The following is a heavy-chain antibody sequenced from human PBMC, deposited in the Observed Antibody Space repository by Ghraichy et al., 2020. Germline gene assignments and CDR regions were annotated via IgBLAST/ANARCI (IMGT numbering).Heavy chain of an antibody. CDR2: ISYDGSNK. CDR3: ARDREYYDFWSGYSPYYYYYYMDV. CDR1: GFTFSSYA. D-gene: IGHD3-3*01. Sequence: GESLNISCAASGFTFSSYAMHWVRQAPGKGLEWVAVISYDGSNKYYADSVKGRFTISRDNSKNTLYLQMNSLRAEDTAVYYCARDREYYDFWSGYSPYYYYYYMDVWGKGTTVTVSS. J-gene: IGHJ6*03. V-gene: IGHV3-30-3*01.